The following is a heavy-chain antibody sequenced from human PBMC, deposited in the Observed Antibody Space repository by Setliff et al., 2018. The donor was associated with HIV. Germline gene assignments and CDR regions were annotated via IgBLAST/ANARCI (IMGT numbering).Heavy chain of an antibody. D-gene: IGHD2-8*02. Sequence: SETLSLTCAVSGGSISSGSYYWGWIRQPPGKGLEWIGSIYYTGSTYYNPSLKSRVTISVDTSKNQFSLKLSSVTAADTAVYYCSSSSPQLSCYWYYFDYWGQGTLVTVSS. CDR2: IYYTGST. V-gene: IGHV4-39*07. CDR1: GGSISSGSYY. CDR3: SSSSPQLSCYWYYFDY. J-gene: IGHJ4*02.